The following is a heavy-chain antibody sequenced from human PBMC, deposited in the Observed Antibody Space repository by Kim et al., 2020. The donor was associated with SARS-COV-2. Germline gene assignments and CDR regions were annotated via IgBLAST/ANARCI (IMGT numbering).Heavy chain of an antibody. J-gene: IGHJ4*02. V-gene: IGHV4-34*01. CDR3: ARGTVAGGFDY. CDR1: GGSFSGYY. CDR2: INHSGST. D-gene: IGHD2-15*01. Sequence: SETLSLTCAVYGGSFSGYYWSWIRQPPGKGLEWIGEINHSGSTNYNPSLKSRVTISVDTSKNQFSLKLSSVTAVDTAVYYCARGTVAGGFDYWGQGTLVTVSS.